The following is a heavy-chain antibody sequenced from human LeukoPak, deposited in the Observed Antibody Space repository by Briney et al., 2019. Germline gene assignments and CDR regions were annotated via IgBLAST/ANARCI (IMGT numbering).Heavy chain of an antibody. J-gene: IGHJ4*02. CDR3: ARWDRGRDSELDY. V-gene: IGHV1-18*01. CDR1: GYTFTSYG. CDR2: ISAYNGNA. D-gene: IGHD1-26*01. Sequence: GASVKVSCKASGYTFTSYGISWVRQAPGQGLEWMGWISAYNGNANYAQKLQGRVTMATDTSTSTAYMELRSLRSDDTAVYYCARWDRGRDSELDYWGQGTLVIVSS.